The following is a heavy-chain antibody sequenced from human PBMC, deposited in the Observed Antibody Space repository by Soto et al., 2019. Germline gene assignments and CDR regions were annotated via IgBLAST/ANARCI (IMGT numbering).Heavy chain of an antibody. CDR3: ARFVVVPAAGVDYGMDV. Sequence: PGESLKISCKGSGYSFTSYWISWVRQMPGKGLEWMGRIDPSDSYTNYSPSFQGHVTISADKSISTAYLQWSSLKASDTAMYYCARFVVVPAAGVDYGMDVWGQGTTVTVSS. CDR2: IDPSDSYT. CDR1: GYSFTSYW. D-gene: IGHD2-2*01. V-gene: IGHV5-10-1*01. J-gene: IGHJ6*02.